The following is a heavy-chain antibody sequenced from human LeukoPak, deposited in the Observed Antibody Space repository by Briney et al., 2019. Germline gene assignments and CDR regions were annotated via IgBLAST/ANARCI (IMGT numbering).Heavy chain of an antibody. J-gene: IGHJ3*02. CDR3: ARRRRVAGTLDI. D-gene: IGHD6-19*01. V-gene: IGHV4-4*07. CDR1: GGSISSYY. CDR2: IYTSGST. Sequence: SETLSLTCTVSGGSISSYYWSWLRQPAGKGLEWIGRIYTSGSTNYNPSLKSRVTMSVDTSKNQFSLKLSSVTAADTAVYYCARRRRVAGTLDIWGQGTMVTVSS.